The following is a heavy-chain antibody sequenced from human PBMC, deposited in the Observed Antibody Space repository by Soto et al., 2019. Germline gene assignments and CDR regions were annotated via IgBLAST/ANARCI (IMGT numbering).Heavy chain of an antibody. Sequence: GASVKVSCKVSGYTLTELSMHWVRRAPGKGLEWMGGFDPEDGETIYAQKFQGRVTMTEDTSTDTAYMELSSLRSEDTAVYYCVRGRYFDWLLSRPYYYYGMDVWGQGTTVTVS. V-gene: IGHV1-24*01. CDR2: FDPEDGET. D-gene: IGHD3-9*01. J-gene: IGHJ6*02. CDR1: GYTLTELS. CDR3: VRGRYFDWLLSRPYYYYGMDV.